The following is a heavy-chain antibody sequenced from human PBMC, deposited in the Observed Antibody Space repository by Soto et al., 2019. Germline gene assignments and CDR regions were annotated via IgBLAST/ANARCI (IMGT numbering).Heavy chain of an antibody. V-gene: IGHV1-69*05. CDR1: GGTFSSYA. Sequence: GASVKVSCKASGGTFSSYAISWVRQAPGQGLEWMGGIIPIFGTTNYAQKFQGRVTITTDKSTSTAYMELSRLRSDDTAVYYCARAGGLLWYDAFDIWGQGTMVTVSS. J-gene: IGHJ3*02. CDR3: ARAGGLLWYDAFDI. CDR2: IIPIFGTT. D-gene: IGHD3-10*01.